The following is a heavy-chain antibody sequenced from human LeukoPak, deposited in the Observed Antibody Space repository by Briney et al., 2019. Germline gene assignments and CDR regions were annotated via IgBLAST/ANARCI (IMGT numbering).Heavy chain of an antibody. V-gene: IGHV4-59*12. CDR2: IYYSGST. CDR3: ARGDMVAKVFDY. Sequence: SETLSLTCTVSGGSISSYYWSWIRQPPGKGLEWIGYIYYSGSTNYNPSLKSRVTISVDTSKNQFSLKLSSVTAADTAVYYCARGDMVAKVFDYWGQGTLVTVSS. CDR1: GGSISSYY. D-gene: IGHD5-12*01. J-gene: IGHJ4*02.